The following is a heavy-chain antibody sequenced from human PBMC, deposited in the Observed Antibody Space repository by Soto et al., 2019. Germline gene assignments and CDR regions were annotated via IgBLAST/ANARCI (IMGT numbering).Heavy chain of an antibody. J-gene: IGHJ4*02. V-gene: IGHV3-23*01. CDR3: ASPPGYSSSSVDY. CDR1: GFTFSSYA. CDR2: ISGSGGST. D-gene: IGHD6-6*01. Sequence: GGSLRLSCAASGFTFSSYAMSWVRQAPGKGLEWISAISGSGGSTYYADSVKGRFTISRDNSKNTLYLQMNSLRAEDTAVYYCASPPGYSSSSVDYWGQGTLVTVSS.